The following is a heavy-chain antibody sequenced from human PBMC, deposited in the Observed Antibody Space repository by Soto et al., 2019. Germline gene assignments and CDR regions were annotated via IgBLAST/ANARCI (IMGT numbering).Heavy chain of an antibody. Sequence: GGSLRLSCAASGFTFSNAWMSWVRQAPGKGLEWVGRIKSKTDGGTTDYAAPVKGRFTISRDDSKNTLYLQMNSLRAEDTAVYYCARGSYYVTPLDYWGQGTLVTVSS. J-gene: IGHJ4*02. V-gene: IGHV3-15*01. CDR2: IKSKTDGGTT. CDR3: ARGSYYVTPLDY. D-gene: IGHD1-26*01. CDR1: GFTFSNAW.